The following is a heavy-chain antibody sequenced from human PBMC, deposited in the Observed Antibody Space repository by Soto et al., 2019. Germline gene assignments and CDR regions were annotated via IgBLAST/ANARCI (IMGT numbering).Heavy chain of an antibody. Sequence: QVQLVQSGAEVKKPGASVKVSCKASGYTFTSYGISWVRQAPGQGLEWMGWISAYNGNTNYAQKLQGRVTMTTGTSTSTAYMELRSLRSDDTAVYYCARDLYDILTGPDYYYYGMDVWGQGTTVTVSS. CDR1: GYTFTSYG. J-gene: IGHJ6*02. CDR3: ARDLYDILTGPDYYYYGMDV. V-gene: IGHV1-18*01. CDR2: ISAYNGNT. D-gene: IGHD3-9*01.